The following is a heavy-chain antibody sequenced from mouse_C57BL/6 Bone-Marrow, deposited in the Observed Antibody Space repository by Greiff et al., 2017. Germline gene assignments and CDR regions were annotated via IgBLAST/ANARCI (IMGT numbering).Heavy chain of an antibody. CDR3: ARWLTGTFDY. CDR1: GYTFTDYY. CDR2: INPYNGGT. J-gene: IGHJ2*01. D-gene: IGHD4-1*01. Sequence: VQLKESGPVLVKPGASVKMSCKASGYTFTDYYMNWVKQSHGKSLEWIGVINPYNGGTSYNQKFKGKATLNVDKSSSTAYMELNSLTSEDSAVYYCARWLTGTFDYWGQGTTLTVSS. V-gene: IGHV1-19*01.